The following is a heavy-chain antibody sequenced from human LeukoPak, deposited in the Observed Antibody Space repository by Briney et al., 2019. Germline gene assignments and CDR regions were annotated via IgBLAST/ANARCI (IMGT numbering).Heavy chain of an antibody. CDR1: GGSISSYY. Sequence: TSETLSLTCTVSGGSISSYYRSWIRQPPGKGLEWIGYIYHSGSTNYNPSLKSRATISEDTSKNQFSLRLSSVTAADTAVYYCARDLAAAGTIDPWGQGTLVTVSS. CDR2: IYHSGST. D-gene: IGHD6-13*01. J-gene: IGHJ5*02. V-gene: IGHV4-59*01. CDR3: ARDLAAAGTIDP.